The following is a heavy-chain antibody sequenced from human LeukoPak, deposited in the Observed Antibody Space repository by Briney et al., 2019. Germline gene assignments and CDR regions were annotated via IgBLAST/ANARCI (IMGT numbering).Heavy chain of an antibody. D-gene: IGHD2-15*01. V-gene: IGHV4-39*07. J-gene: IGHJ5*02. CDR3: ARDIKCSGGSCALNWFDP. CDR1: GGSISIHGYY. Sequence: SETLSLTCTVSGGSISIHGYYWGWIRQPPGKGLEWIGTIYYSRRTYYNPSLKSRVTISVDTSKNQFSLKLSSVSAADTAVYYCARDIKCSGGSCALNWFDPWGQGTLVTVSS. CDR2: IYYSRRT.